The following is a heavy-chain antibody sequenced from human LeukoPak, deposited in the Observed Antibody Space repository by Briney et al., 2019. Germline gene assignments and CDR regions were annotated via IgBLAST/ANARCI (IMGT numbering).Heavy chain of an antibody. CDR3: AKGYSSSARDAFDI. V-gene: IGHV3-9*03. CDR2: ISWNSGSI. D-gene: IGHD6-13*01. J-gene: IGHJ3*02. Sequence: PGGSLRLSCAASGFTFDDYAMHWVRQAPGKGLEWVSGISWNSGSIGYADSVKGRFTISRDNAKNSLYLQMNSLRAEDMALYYCAKGYSSSARDAFDIWGQGTMVTVSS. CDR1: GFTFDDYA.